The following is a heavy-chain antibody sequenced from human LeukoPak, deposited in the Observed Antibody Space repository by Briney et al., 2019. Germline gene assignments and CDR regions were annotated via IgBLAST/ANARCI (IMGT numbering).Heavy chain of an antibody. V-gene: IGHV4-59*01. Sequence: PSETLSLTCAVSGDSLNGYYWNWIRQPPGKGLEWIGYIYYSGTTNYDPSLKSRVTISVDTSKNQLSLEVNSVTAADTAVYYCARRARGNRAYYFDFWGPGTLATVSS. CDR3: ARRARGNRAYYFDF. D-gene: IGHD2-21*01. CDR1: GDSLNGYY. CDR2: IYYSGTT. J-gene: IGHJ4*02.